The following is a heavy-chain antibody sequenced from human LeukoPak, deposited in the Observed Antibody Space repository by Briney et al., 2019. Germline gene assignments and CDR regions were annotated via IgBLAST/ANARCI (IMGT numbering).Heavy chain of an antibody. CDR1: GGSISSYY. D-gene: IGHD3-3*01. Sequence: PSETLSLTCTVSGGSISSYYWSWIRQPAGKGLEWIGRIYTSGSTNYNPSLKSRVTISVDTSKNQFSLKLSSVTAADTAVYYCARVLRFLEWFTPGYYYYYMDVWGKGTTVTVSS. CDR2: IYTSGST. J-gene: IGHJ6*03. CDR3: ARVLRFLEWFTPGYYYYYMDV. V-gene: IGHV4-4*07.